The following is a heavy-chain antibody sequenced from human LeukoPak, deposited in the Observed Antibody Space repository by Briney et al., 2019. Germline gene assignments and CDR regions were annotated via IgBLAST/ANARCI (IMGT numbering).Heavy chain of an antibody. CDR1: GGSISSYY. CDR2: IYYSEST. D-gene: IGHD6-13*01. CDR3: ARASSSWYFDY. Sequence: PSETLSLTCTVSGGSISSYYWSWIRQPPGKGLEWIGYIYYSESTNYNPSLKSRVTISVDTSKNQFSLKLSSVTAADTAVYYCARASSSWYFDYWGQGTLVTVSS. V-gene: IGHV4-59*01. J-gene: IGHJ4*02.